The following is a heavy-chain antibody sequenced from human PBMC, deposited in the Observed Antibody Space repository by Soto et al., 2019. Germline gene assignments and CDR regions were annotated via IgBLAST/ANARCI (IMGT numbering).Heavy chain of an antibody. CDR3: ATVHNDFWSGYCY. CDR1: GYTFTGYY. V-gene: IGHV1-2*04. J-gene: IGHJ4*02. D-gene: IGHD3-3*01. CDR2: INPNSGGT. Sequence: ASVKVSCKASGYTFTGYYMHWVRQAPGQGLEWMGWINPNSGGTNYAQKFQGWVTMTRDTSTDTAYMELSSLRSEDTAVYYCATVHNDFWSGYCYWGQGTLVTVSS.